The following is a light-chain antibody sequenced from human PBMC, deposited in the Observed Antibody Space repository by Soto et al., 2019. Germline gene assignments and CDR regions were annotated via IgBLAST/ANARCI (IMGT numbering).Light chain of an antibody. V-gene: IGKV1-5*01. CDR1: QSISSW. J-gene: IGKJ1*01. CDR2: DAS. Sequence: DIPMTQPPSTLSASVGDRVTITCRASQSISSWTAWYQQRPGKAPKLLIYDASSLESGIPSRFSGSGSGTEFTLTIISRQPDDFATYYSQQYESYPWTFCQGTKVDIK. CDR3: QQYESYPWT.